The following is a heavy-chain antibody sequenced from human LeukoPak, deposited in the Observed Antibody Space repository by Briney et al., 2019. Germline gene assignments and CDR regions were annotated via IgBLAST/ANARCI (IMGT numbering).Heavy chain of an antibody. V-gene: IGHV3-30*18. CDR3: AKPAYCGGDCYSSPFQH. J-gene: IGHJ1*01. D-gene: IGHD2-21*02. CDR1: GFTFSSSG. CDR2: VSYDGGKK. Sequence: PGRSLTLSCAASGFTFSSSGMHWVRQAPGKGLEGVAFVSYDGGKKYYADSVKGRFTISRDNSKNTLYLQMNSLRAEDTAVYYCAKPAYCGGDCYSSPFQHWGQGTLVTVSS.